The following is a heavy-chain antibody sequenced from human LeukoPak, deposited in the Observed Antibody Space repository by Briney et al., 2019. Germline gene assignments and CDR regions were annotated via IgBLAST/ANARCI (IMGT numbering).Heavy chain of an antibody. J-gene: IGHJ4*02. CDR1: GGSFSGYY. D-gene: IGHD4-17*01. CDR3: ARLDYGDYGDY. V-gene: IGHV4-34*01. Sequence: SETLSLTCAVYGGSFSGYYWSWIRQPPGKGLEWIGSIYYSGSTYYNPSLKSRVTISVDTSKNQFSLKLSSVTAADTAVYYCARLDYGDYGDYWGQGTLVTVSS. CDR2: IYYSGST.